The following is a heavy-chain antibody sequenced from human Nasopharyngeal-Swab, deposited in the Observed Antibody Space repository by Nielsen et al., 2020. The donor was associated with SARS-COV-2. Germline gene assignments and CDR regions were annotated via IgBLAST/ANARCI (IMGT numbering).Heavy chain of an antibody. CDR1: GFTFSTYA. CDR2: ISYDGSDQ. Sequence: GESLKISCAASGFTFSTYAMHWVRQAPGKGLEWVAVISYDGSDQYYADSVQGRFTFPRDNSKNPLYLQMNSLKVEDTAVYYCVKGPRYSRNRYDLPPSFDFWGQGTLVTVSS. V-gene: IGHV3-30*18. D-gene: IGHD6-13*01. CDR3: VKGPRYSRNRYDLPPSFDF. J-gene: IGHJ4*01.